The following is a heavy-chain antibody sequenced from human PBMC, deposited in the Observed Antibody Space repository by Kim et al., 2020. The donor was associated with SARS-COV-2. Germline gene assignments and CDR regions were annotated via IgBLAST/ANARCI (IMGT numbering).Heavy chain of an antibody. Sequence: NPTLKSRVTISVDTSKNQFSLKRSSVTAADTAVYYCARVYRLNYYYGMDVWGQGTTVTVSS. D-gene: IGHD2-8*01. J-gene: IGHJ6*02. V-gene: IGHV4-39*01. CDR3: ARVYRLNYYYGMDV.